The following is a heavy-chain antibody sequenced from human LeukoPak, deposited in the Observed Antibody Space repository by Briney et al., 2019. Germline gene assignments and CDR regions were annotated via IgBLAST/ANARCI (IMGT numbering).Heavy chain of an antibody. CDR2: ISSSSSYI. J-gene: IGHJ5*02. V-gene: IGHV3-21*01. CDR3: AREKDSSSWYGGNWFDP. Sequence: PGGSLRLSCAASGFTFSSYSMNWVRQAPGKGLELVSSISSSSSYIYYADSVKGRFTISRDNAKNSLYLQMNSLRAEDTAVYYCAREKDSSSWYGGNWFDPWGQGTLVTVSS. CDR1: GFTFSSYS. D-gene: IGHD6-13*01.